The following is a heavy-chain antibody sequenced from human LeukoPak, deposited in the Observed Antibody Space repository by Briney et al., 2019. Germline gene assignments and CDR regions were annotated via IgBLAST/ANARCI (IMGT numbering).Heavy chain of an antibody. CDR2: TYYRSRWYN. CDR1: GDSVSSYSAA. CDR3: AREQQLDHFDY. V-gene: IGHV6-1*01. Sequence: SQTLSLTCAISGDSVSSYSAAWIWIRQSPSRGLEWLGRTYYRSRWYNDYAISVKSRITINPDTSKNQFSLQLNSVTPEDTAVYYCAREQQLDHFDYWGQGTLVTVSS. D-gene: IGHD6-13*01. J-gene: IGHJ4*02.